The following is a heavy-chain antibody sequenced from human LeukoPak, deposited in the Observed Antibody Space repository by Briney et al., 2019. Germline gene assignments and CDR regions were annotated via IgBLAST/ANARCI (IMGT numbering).Heavy chain of an antibody. J-gene: IGHJ6*02. CDR1: GGTFGSYA. CDR2: IIPIFGTA. V-gene: IGHV1-69*13. D-gene: IGHD2-2*01. Sequence: SVKVSCKASGGTFGSYAISWVRQAPGQGLEWMGGIIPIFGTANYAQKFQGRVTITADESTSTAYMELSSLRSEDTAVYYCARDRNYIVVVPAAMAYYYYGMDVWGQGTTVTVSS. CDR3: ARDRNYIVVVPAAMAYYYYGMDV.